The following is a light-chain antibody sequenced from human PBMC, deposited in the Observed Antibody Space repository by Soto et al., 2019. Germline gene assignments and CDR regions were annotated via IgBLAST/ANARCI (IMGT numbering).Light chain of an antibody. J-gene: IGKJ1*01. CDR2: AAS. CDR3: KKYNSAPWT. Sequence: DIQMTQSPSSLSASVGDRVTITCRASQGISKYLGWYQQKPGKVPKLLIYAASTLQSGVPSRFSGSGSGTDFTLTISSLQTEDVATYYCKKYNSAPWTFGQGTKVDIK. V-gene: IGKV1-27*01. CDR1: QGISKY.